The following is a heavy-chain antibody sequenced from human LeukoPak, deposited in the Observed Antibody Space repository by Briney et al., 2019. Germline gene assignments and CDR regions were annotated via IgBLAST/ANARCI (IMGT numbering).Heavy chain of an antibody. Sequence: SETLSLTCTVSGGSISSYYWNWIRQPPAKGLEWIGYIYTSGSTNYHSSLKSRVAISVDTSKIQFSLKLSSVTAADTAVYYCARLKLTGIAWFDPWGQGTLVTVSS. CDR3: ARLKLTGIAWFDP. D-gene: IGHD1-14*01. V-gene: IGHV4-4*09. CDR2: IYTSGST. J-gene: IGHJ5*02. CDR1: GGSISSYY.